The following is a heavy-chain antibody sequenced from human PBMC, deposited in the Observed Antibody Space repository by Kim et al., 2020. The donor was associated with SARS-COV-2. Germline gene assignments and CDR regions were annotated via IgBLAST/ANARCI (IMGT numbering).Heavy chain of an antibody. J-gene: IGHJ6*02. D-gene: IGHD6-19*01. Sequence: SETLSLTCTVSGGSISSYYWSWIRQPAGKGLEWIGRIYTSGSTNYNPSLKSRVTMSVDTSKNQFSLKLSSVTAADTAVYYCARDGYRGWQWLPLDVWGQGTTVTVSS. CDR2: IYTSGST. V-gene: IGHV4-4*07. CDR3: ARDGYRGWQWLPLDV. CDR1: GGSISSYY.